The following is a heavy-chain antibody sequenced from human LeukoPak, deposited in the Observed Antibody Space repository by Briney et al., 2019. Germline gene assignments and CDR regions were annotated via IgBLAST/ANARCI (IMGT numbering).Heavy chain of an antibody. CDR1: GYSFTSYW. V-gene: IGHV3-33*01. D-gene: IGHD1/OR15-1a*01. Sequence: SLKISCKGSGYSFTSYWIGWVRQMPGKGLEWVAVIWYDGNNEYYADSVKGRFTISRDNSKNTLYLQMNSLRAEDTAVYYCARDVNWNTRLDYWGQGTLVTVS. CDR2: IWYDGNNE. J-gene: IGHJ4*02. CDR3: ARDVNWNTRLDY.